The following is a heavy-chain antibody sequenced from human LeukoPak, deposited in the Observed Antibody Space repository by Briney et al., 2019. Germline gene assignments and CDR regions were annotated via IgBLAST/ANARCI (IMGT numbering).Heavy chain of an antibody. D-gene: IGHD5-24*01. J-gene: IGHJ3*01. CDR1: GFTFSTYA. CDR3: AKEMATMRAFDF. V-gene: IGHV3-23*01. CDR2: ISGSGSST. Sequence: TGGSLRLSCAASGFTFSTYAMSWVRQAPGKGLEWVSVISGSGSSTYYADSVKGRFTISRDNSKNTLYLQMNSLRAEDTAVYYCAKEMATMRAFDFWGQGTMVTVSS.